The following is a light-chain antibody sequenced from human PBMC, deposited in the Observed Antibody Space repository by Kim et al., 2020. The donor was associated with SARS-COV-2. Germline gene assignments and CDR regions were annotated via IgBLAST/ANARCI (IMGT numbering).Light chain of an antibody. CDR1: SSDIGSRNY. CDR3: SSFTSSISYV. Sequence: QSALTQPASVTGSPGQSIIISCTGSSSDIGSRNYVSWYQQYPGKAPNLMIYDVSRRHSGVSNRFSGSKSGNTASLTISGLQAEDEADYYCSSFTSSISYVFGTGTKVTVL. CDR2: DVS. J-gene: IGLJ1*01. V-gene: IGLV2-14*03.